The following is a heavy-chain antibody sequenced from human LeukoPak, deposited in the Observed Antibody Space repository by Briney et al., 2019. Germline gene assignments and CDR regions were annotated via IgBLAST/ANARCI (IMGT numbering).Heavy chain of an antibody. CDR1: GGSISSYY. D-gene: IGHD6-19*01. CDR2: IYYSGST. J-gene: IGHJ2*01. Sequence: PSETLSLTCTVSGGSISSYYWSWIRQPPGKGLEWIGYIYYSGSTNYNPSLKSRVTISVDTSKNQFSLKLSSVTAADTAVYYCARDQFINSSGLYWYFDLWGRGTLVTVSS. CDR3: ARDQFINSSGLYWYFDL. V-gene: IGHV4-59*01.